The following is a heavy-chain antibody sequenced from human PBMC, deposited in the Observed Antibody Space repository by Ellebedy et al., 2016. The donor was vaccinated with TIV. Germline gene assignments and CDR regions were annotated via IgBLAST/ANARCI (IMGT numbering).Heavy chain of an antibody. CDR2: ITHSGST. J-gene: IGHJ4*02. D-gene: IGHD6-19*01. CDR3: ARAFQYSSGWAFDY. V-gene: IGHV4-34*01. CDR1: GASLSSDY. Sequence: MPSETLSLTSAVHGASLSSDYWRWLRQSPETGLEWIGEITHSGSTSYNQSLKSRVSISVDTPKKQFSLQLSSVTAADTAVYYCARAFQYSSGWAFDYWGQGTLVTVSS.